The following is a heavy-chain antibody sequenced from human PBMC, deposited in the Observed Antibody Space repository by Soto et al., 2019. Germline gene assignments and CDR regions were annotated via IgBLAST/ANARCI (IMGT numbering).Heavy chain of an antibody. D-gene: IGHD5-18*01. CDR1: GGSISSGDYY. J-gene: IGHJ6*02. V-gene: IGHV4-30-4*01. CDR2: IYYSGST. Sequence: QVQLQESGPGLVKPSQTLSLTCTVSGGSISSGDYYWSWIRQPPGKGLEWIGYIYYSGSTYYNPSLXSXVXIXLDTAKHQFSLKLSSVTAADTAVYYCASASPVVTDVWGQGTTVTVSS. CDR3: ASASPVVTDV.